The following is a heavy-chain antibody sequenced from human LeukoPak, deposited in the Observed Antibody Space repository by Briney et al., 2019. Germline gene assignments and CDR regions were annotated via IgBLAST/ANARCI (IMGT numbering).Heavy chain of an antibody. J-gene: IGHJ6*02. Sequence: GGSLRLSCAASGFTFSSYGMHWVRQAPGKGLEWVAVIWYDGSNKYYADSVKGRFTISRDNSKNTLYLQMNSLRAEDTAVYYCARGIYCSGGSCSVDYYYYGMDVWGQGTTVTVSS. CDR3: ARGIYCSGGSCSVDYYYYGMDV. D-gene: IGHD2-15*01. CDR2: IWYDGSNK. V-gene: IGHV3-33*01. CDR1: GFTFSSYG.